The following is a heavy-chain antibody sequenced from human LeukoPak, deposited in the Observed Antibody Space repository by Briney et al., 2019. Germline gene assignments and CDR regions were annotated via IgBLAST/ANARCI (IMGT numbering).Heavy chain of an antibody. CDR1: GFTFDDYA. CDR3: AKGPFGSSYYYYMDV. V-gene: IGHV3-43*01. Sequence: LTGGSLRLSCAASGFTFDDYAMHWVRQAPGKGLEWVSLISWDGGSTYYADSVKGRFTISRDNSKNSLYLQMNSLRTEDTALYYCAKGPFGSSYYYYMDVWGKGTTVTISS. D-gene: IGHD1-26*01. J-gene: IGHJ6*03. CDR2: ISWDGGST.